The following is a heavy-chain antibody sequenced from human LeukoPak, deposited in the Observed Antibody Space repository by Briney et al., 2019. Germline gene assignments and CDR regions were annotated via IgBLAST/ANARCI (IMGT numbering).Heavy chain of an antibody. CDR1: GFTFSSYS. V-gene: IGHV3-21*04. CDR2: ISSSSSYI. CDR3: AGHDWFDP. J-gene: IGHJ5*02. Sequence: GGSLRLSCAASGFTFSSYSMNWVRQAPGKGLEWVSSISSSSSYIYYADSVKGRFTISRDNSKNTLYLQMNSLRAEDTAVYYCAGHDWFDPWGQGTLVTVSS.